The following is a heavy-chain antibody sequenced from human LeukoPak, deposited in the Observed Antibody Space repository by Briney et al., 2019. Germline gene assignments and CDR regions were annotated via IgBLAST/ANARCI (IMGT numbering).Heavy chain of an antibody. J-gene: IGHJ6*02. CDR1: GFTFSSYS. Sequence: GGPLRLSCAASGFTFSSYSMNWVRQAPGKGLEWVSSISSSSSYIYYADSVKGRFTISRDNAKNSLYLQMNSLRAEDTAAYYCARASSYYYGMDVWGQGTTVTVSS. CDR3: ARASSYYYGMDV. CDR2: ISSSSSYI. V-gene: IGHV3-21*01.